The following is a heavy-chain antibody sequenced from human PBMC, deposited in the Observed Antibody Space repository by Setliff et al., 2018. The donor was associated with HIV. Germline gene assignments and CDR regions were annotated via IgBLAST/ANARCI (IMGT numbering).Heavy chain of an antibody. CDR2: IHPSGSNA. J-gene: IGHJ5*02. CDR1: GYTFTTNW. V-gene: IGHV5-51*01. D-gene: IGHD5-18*01. Sequence: PGESLKISCKGSGYTFTTNWIGWVRQMPGKGLEWMGIIHPSGSNATYSPSFQGQVTISADKSIATAYLQWTSLKASDTAMYCARLVDTNLVNWGNWFDPWGQGTLVTVSS. CDR3: ARLVDTNLVNWGNWFDP.